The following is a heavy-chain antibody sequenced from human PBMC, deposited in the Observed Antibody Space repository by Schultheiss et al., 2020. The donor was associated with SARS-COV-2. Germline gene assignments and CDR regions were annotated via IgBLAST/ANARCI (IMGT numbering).Heavy chain of an antibody. D-gene: IGHD4-17*01. CDR3: ARPQYSGDSGYGMDV. CDR2: IDPDDAYT. V-gene: IGHV5-10-1*01. J-gene: IGHJ6*02. CDR1: GYSFTSHW. Sequence: KVSCKGSGYSFTSHWITWVRQMPGKGLEWMGRIDPDDAYTNYSPSFQGHVTISTDKYISTAYLQWNSLKASDTATYYCARPQYSGDSGYGMDVWGQGTTVTVSS.